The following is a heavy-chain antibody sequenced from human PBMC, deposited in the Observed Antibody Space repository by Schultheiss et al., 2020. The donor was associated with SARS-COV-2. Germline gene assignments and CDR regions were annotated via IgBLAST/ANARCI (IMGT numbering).Heavy chain of an antibody. CDR2: ISNSGSTI. Sequence: GGSLRLSCAASGFTFSSYSMNWVRQAPGKGLEWVSYISNSGSTIYYADSVKGRFTISRDNAKNSLYLQMNSLRAEDTAVYYCARGGKITIFGVVTPYSDAFDIWGQGTMVTVSS. CDR3: ARGGKITIFGVVTPYSDAFDI. CDR1: GFTFSSYS. V-gene: IGHV3-48*04. J-gene: IGHJ3*02. D-gene: IGHD3-3*01.